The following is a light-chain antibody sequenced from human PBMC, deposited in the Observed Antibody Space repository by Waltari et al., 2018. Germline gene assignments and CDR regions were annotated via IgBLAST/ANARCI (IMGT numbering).Light chain of an antibody. CDR1: NSAVGGYNY. J-gene: IGLJ2*01. V-gene: IGLV2-23*02. CDR3: CSYAGTNSLV. Sequence: QSALTQPASVSGSPGQSIIISCTGTNSAVGGYNYVSLYQQRPGEVPKLLIYDVAKRPSVGSDRFSGAKSGNTASLTISGLLPEDEADYYCCSYAGTNSLVFGGGTRLTVL. CDR2: DVA.